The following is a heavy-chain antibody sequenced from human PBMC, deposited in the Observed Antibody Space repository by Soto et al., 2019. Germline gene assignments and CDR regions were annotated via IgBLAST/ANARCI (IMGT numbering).Heavy chain of an antibody. CDR2: IWYDGSNK. D-gene: IGHD3-9*01. CDR3: ARSPPTAYDILTAFDY. CDR1: GFAFSSYG. V-gene: IGHV3-33*01. J-gene: IGHJ4*02. Sequence: GVSLRLSCAASGFAFSSYGMHWVRQAPGKGLEWVAVIWYDGSNKYYADSVKGRFTISRDNSKNTLYLQMNSLRAEDTAVYYCARSPPTAYDILTAFDYWGQGTLVTVS.